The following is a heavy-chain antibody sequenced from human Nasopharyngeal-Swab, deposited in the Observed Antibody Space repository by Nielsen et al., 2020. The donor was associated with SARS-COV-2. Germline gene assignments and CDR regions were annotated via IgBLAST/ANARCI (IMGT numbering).Heavy chain of an antibody. CDR1: GCTFSSYS. Sequence: GGSLRLSCAASGCTFSSYSMNWVRQAPGKGLEWVSSISSSSSYIYYADSVKGRFTISRDNAKNSLYLQMNSLRAEDTAVYYCARGSYYYDSSGYYDYWGQGTLVTVS. V-gene: IGHV3-21*01. CDR3: ARGSYYYDSSGYYDY. D-gene: IGHD3-22*01. J-gene: IGHJ4*02. CDR2: ISSSSSYI.